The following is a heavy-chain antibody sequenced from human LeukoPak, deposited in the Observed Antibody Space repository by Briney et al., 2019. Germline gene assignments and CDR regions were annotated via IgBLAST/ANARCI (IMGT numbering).Heavy chain of an antibody. V-gene: IGHV4-4*07. Sequence: SETLSLTCTVSGGSISSYYWSWIRQPAGKGLEWIGRIYTSGSTNYNPSLKSRVTMSVDTSKNQFSLKLSSVTAADTAVYYCARDIAAAGTVWFDPWGQGTLVTVSS. CDR2: IYTSGST. J-gene: IGHJ5*02. CDR1: GGSISSYY. CDR3: ARDIAAAGTVWFDP. D-gene: IGHD6-13*01.